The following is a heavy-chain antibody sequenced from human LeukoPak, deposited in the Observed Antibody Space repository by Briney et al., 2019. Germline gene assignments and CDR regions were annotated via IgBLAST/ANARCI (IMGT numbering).Heavy chain of an antibody. CDR1: GYTFTGHY. V-gene: IGHV1-2*02. D-gene: IGHD1-26*01. Sequence: ASVKVSCKASGYTFTGHYMHWVRQAPGQGLEWMGWINLHSGGTNYAQNFQGRVIMTGDTSISTAYMELSRLRSDDTAVYYCARGRATDFFDYWGQGTPVTVSS. J-gene: IGHJ4*02. CDR3: ARGRATDFFDY. CDR2: INLHSGGT.